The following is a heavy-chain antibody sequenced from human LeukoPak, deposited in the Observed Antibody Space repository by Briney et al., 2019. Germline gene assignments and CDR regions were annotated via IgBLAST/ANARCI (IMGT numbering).Heavy chain of an antibody. CDR3: ARVLSYCSSTSCPGDFYY. CDR2: IYYSGST. J-gene: IGHJ4*02. CDR1: GGSISSYY. D-gene: IGHD2-2*01. Sequence: SETLSLTCTISGGSISSYYWSWIRQPPGKGLEWIGYIYYSGSTNYNPSLKSRVTISVDTSKNQFSLKLSSVTAADTAVYYCARVLSYCSSTSCPGDFYYWGQGTLVTVSS. V-gene: IGHV4-59*01.